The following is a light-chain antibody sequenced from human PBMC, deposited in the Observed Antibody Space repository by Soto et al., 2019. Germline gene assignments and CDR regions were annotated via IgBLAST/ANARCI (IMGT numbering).Light chain of an antibody. Sequence: HSALTQPASVSGSPGQSITISCIGSSSDVGGYNYVSWYQHHPGRVPKPMIFEVSDRPSGVSSRFSGSKSGNTAYLTISGLQAEDEADYYCSSFSSTSTIVFGGGTKVTVL. J-gene: IGLJ2*01. CDR3: SSFSSTSTIV. CDR1: SSDVGGYNY. CDR2: EVS. V-gene: IGLV2-14*01.